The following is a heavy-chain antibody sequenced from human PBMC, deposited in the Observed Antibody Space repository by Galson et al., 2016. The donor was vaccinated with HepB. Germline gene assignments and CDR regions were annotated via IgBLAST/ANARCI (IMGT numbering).Heavy chain of an antibody. CDR2: IHDTGST. V-gene: IGHV4-59*01. Sequence: SETLSLTCTVSGGSISSNYWTWIRQPPGKGPEWIAYIHDTGSTKYNPSLQSRVTILVDTSQNQVSLKLSSVTAADTAVYYCARIFGDYNLNLFDPWGQGTLVTVSS. CDR3: ARIFGDYNLNLFDP. J-gene: IGHJ5*02. CDR1: GGSISSNY. D-gene: IGHD4-17*01.